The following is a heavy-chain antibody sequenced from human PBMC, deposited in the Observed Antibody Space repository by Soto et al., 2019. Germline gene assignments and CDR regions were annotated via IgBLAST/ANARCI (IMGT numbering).Heavy chain of an antibody. CDR2: ISSSSSYI. V-gene: IGHV3-21*01. CDR1: GFTISSYS. J-gene: IGHJ5*02. CDR3: ARDAGDTAMVLA. D-gene: IGHD5-18*01. Sequence: GGSLRLSCAASGFTISSYSMNWVRQAPGKGLEWVSSISSSSSYIYYADSVKGRFTISRDNAKNSLYLQMNSLRAEDTAVYYCARDAGDTAMVLAWGQGTLVTVSS.